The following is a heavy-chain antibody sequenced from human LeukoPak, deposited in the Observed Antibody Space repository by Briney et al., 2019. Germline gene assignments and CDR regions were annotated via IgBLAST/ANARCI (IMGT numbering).Heavy chain of an antibody. CDR3: AAEIYGGNSDCCTFDF. Sequence: SVKVSCKTSGFTFSRSAIQWVRQARGQGLEWIGWIGVGGGNTNYAQRFQDRVTITRDMSSSTAYMELTSLRSEDTAVYYCAAEIYGGNSDCCTFDFWGPGTPVTVSS. V-gene: IGHV1-58*02. J-gene: IGHJ3*01. CDR1: GFTFSRSA. D-gene: IGHD4-23*01. CDR2: IGVGGGNT.